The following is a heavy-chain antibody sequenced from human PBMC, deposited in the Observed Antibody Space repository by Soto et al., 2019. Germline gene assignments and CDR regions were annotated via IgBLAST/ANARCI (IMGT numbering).Heavy chain of an antibody. CDR2: ISHDGTYR. CDR1: GFTFSSFA. J-gene: IGHJ4*02. CDR3: ARQYCSDGTCSTDS. D-gene: IGHD2-15*01. Sequence: PGGSLRLSCAASGFTFSSFAMHWVRQAPGKGLQWVSVISHDGTYRDRADSVKGRFTISRDNPKNMLYLEMNNLRADDTAIYYCARQYCSDGTCSTDSWGQGTPVTVSS. V-gene: IGHV3-30-3*01.